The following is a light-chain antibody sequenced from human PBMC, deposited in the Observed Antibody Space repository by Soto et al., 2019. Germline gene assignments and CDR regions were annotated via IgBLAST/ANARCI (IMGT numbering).Light chain of an antibody. CDR3: QQYYSSPLT. V-gene: IGKV1-9*01. CDR2: AAS. J-gene: IGKJ4*01. Sequence: IQLTQSPSSLSASVGDRVTITCRASQGISSYFAWYQQKPGKAPKVLIYAASTLQNGVPPRFSGSGSGTDFTLTISSLQAEDVAVYYCQQYYSSPLTFGGGTKVEIK. CDR1: QGISSY.